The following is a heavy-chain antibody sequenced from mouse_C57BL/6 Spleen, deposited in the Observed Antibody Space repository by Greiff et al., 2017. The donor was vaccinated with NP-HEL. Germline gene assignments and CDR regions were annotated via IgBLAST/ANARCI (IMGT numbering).Heavy chain of an antibody. D-gene: IGHD1-1*01. CDR3: ARNYYGSSPFVY. Sequence: VQLVESGPGLVQPSQSLSITCTVSGFSLTSYGVHWVRQSPGKGLEWLGVIWSGGSTDYNAAFISRLSISKDNSKSQVFFKMNSLQADDTAIYYCARNYYGSSPFVYWGQGTLVTVSA. CDR2: IWSGGST. J-gene: IGHJ3*01. V-gene: IGHV2-2*01. CDR1: GFSLTSYG.